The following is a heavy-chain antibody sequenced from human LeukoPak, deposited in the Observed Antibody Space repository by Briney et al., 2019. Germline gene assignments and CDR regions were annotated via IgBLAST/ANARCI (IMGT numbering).Heavy chain of an antibody. D-gene: IGHD3-10*02. CDR1: GFTFSSYA. J-gene: IGHJ6*04. V-gene: IGHV3-23*01. CDR3: AELGITMIGGV. Sequence: GGSLRLSCAASGFTFSSYAMSWVRKAPGKGLEWVSAISGSGGSTYYADSVKGRFTISRDNAKNSLYLQMNSLRAEDTAVYYCAELGITMIGGVWGKGTTVTISS. CDR2: ISGSGGST.